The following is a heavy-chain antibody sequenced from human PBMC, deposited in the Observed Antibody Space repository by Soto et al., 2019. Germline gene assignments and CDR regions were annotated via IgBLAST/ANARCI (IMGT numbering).Heavy chain of an antibody. Sequence: GGSLRLSCAASGFTFSSYSMNWVRQAPGKGLEWVSSISSSSSYIYYADSVKGRFTISRDNAKNSLYLQMNSLRAEDTAVYYCARVDSYGYRTFDYWGQGTLVTVSS. J-gene: IGHJ4*02. D-gene: IGHD5-18*01. CDR3: ARVDSYGYRTFDY. V-gene: IGHV3-21*01. CDR1: GFTFSSYS. CDR2: ISSSSSYI.